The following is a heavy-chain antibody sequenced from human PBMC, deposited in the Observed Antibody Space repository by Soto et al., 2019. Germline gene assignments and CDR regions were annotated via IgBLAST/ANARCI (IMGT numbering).Heavy chain of an antibody. CDR1: GFTFSSYA. V-gene: IGHV3-23*01. CDR2: ISGSGGST. Sequence: SGGSLRLSCAASGFTFSSYAMSWVRQAPGKGLEWVSAISGSGGSTYYADSVKGRFTISRDNSKNTLYLQMNSLRAEDTAVYYCAKFWSSSGDPADYWGQGTLVTVSS. CDR3: AKFWSSSGDPADY. J-gene: IGHJ4*02. D-gene: IGHD3-22*01.